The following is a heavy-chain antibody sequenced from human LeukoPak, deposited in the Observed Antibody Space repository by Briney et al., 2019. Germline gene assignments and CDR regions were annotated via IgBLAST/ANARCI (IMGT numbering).Heavy chain of an antibody. J-gene: IGHJ3*02. CDR3: ASLAAAASSGDDAFDI. D-gene: IGHD6-13*01. CDR1: GGSISSSSYY. CDR2: IYYSGST. V-gene: IGHV4-39*01. Sequence: PSETLSLTCTVSGGSISSSSYYWGWIRQPPGKGLEWIGSIYYSGSTYYNPSLKSRVTISVDTSKNQFSLKLSSVTAADTAVYYCASLAAAASSGDDAFDIWGQGTMVTVSS.